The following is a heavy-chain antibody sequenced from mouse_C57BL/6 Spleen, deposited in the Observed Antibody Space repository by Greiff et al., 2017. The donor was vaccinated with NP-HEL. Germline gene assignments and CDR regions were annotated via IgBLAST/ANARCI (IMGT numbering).Heavy chain of an antibody. J-gene: IGHJ2*01. CDR2: ISSGSSSI. V-gene: IGHV5-17*01. Sequence: EVKVEESGGGLVKPGGSLKLSCAASGFTFSDYGMHWVRQAPEKGLEWVAYISSGSSSIYYADTVKGRFPISRDNAKNTLFLQMTSLRSEDTAMYYCASDGYDGHLDYWGQGTTLTVSS. CDR1: GFTFSDYG. CDR3: ASDGYDGHLDY. D-gene: IGHD2-2*01.